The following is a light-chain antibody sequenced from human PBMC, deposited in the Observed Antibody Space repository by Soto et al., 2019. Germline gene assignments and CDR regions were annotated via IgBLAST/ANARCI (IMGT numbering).Light chain of an antibody. CDR2: DVT. J-gene: IGLJ1*01. V-gene: IGLV2-14*03. CDR3: SSYTSSSTLV. Sequence: QSVLTQPASVSGSPGQSITISCTGTSNDIGGYNYIFWYQQYPAKAPKLIIYDVTNRPSGVSNRFSASKSDNTASLTISGLQAEDEADYYCSSYTSSSTLVFGTGTKLTVL. CDR1: SNDIGGYNY.